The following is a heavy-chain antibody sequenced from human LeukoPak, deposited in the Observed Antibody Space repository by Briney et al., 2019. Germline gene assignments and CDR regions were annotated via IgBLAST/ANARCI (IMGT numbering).Heavy chain of an antibody. CDR1: GYSISSGYY. CDR3: ARGSNDLLGYNYGYFDN. V-gene: IGHV4-38-2*01. CDR2: IYHSGST. Sequence: KPSETLSLTCAVSGYSISSGYYWGWIRQPPGKGLEWIGSIYHSGSTYYNPSLKSRVTISVDTSKNQFPLNLSSVTAADTAVYYCARGSNDLLGYNYGYFDNWGQGTLVTVSS. J-gene: IGHJ4*02. D-gene: IGHD5-18*01.